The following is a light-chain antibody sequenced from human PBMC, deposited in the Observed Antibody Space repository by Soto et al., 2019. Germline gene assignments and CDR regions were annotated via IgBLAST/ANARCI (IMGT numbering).Light chain of an antibody. CDR1: QSVSRW. J-gene: IGKJ2*01. V-gene: IGKV1-5*01. CDR2: DAS. Sequence: DIQRTQSPSTLSASVGDRVTITCRATQSVSRWLAWYQQKPGRAPKLLIYDASTLESGVPSRFSGGGSGTQFTLTISSLQPEDFATYYCQQYNLYLSYTFGQGTKLQIK. CDR3: QQYNLYLSYT.